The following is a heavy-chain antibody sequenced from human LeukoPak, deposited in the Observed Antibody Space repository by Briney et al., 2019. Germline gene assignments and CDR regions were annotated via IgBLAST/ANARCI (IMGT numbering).Heavy chain of an antibody. V-gene: IGHV3-33*01. CDR3: ARVLVGGTNGFDP. D-gene: IGHD1-26*01. J-gene: IGHJ5*02. Sequence: GRPVTLVCGACGFIFSVYRVQGPRQAPGKRLEWVAIVWYDGTNKFYAASVEGRFTISRDNSKHTVYLQMNSLRTEDTAVYYCARVLVGGTNGFDPWGQGTLVTVSS. CDR2: VWYDGTNK. CDR1: GFIFSVYR.